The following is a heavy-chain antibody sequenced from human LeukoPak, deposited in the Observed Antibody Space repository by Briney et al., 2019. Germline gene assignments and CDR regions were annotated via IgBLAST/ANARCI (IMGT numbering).Heavy chain of an antibody. J-gene: IGHJ4*02. CDR1: GDSISSGDYY. V-gene: IGHV4-30-4*08. CDR3: ARGSMPDY. Sequence: SETLSLTCTVSGDSISSGDYYWSWIRQPPGKGLEWIGYIHYSGSTYYNPSLKSRVTISVDTSKNQFSLKLNSVTAADTAVYFCARGSMPDYWGQGTLVTVSS. CDR2: IHYSGST. D-gene: IGHD2/OR15-2a*01.